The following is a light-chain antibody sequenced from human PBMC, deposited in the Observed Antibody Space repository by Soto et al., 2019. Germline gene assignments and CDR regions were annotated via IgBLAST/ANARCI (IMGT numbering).Light chain of an antibody. CDR2: AAS. CDR1: QTVSSSF. V-gene: IGKV3-20*01. Sequence: EIVLTQSPGTLSLSPGERATLSCRASQTVSSSFLAWYQQTPGQAPRLLIYAASSRATGIPDRFSGSGSGTDFTLTISRLEPEDSAVYYCQQYSSSRQTFGQGTKVDI. CDR3: QQYSSSRQT. J-gene: IGKJ1*01.